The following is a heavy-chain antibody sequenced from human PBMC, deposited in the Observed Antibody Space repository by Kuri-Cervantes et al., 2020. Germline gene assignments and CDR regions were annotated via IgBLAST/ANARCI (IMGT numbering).Heavy chain of an antibody. Sequence: ASVKVSCKASGYTFTGYYMHWVRQAPGQGLEWMGWVNPNSGGTNYAQKFQGRVTMTRDTSISTAYMELSRLRSDDTAVYYCASERTDGDYPDYWGQGTLVTVSS. J-gene: IGHJ4*02. V-gene: IGHV1-2*02. CDR1: GYTFTGYY. CDR3: ASERTDGDYPDY. D-gene: IGHD4-17*01. CDR2: VNPNSGGT.